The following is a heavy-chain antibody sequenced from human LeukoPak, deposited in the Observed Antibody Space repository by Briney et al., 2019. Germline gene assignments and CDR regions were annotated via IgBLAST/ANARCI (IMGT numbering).Heavy chain of an antibody. Sequence: SETLSITCDANGRTFSGYYWSWVRQPPAKRLEWIWEINHSGSTKYNPSLKRRVTISVDTSKNQFSLKLSSVTAADTAVYYCARSPLYYYYMDVWGKGTTVTVSS. CDR2: INHSGST. CDR1: GRTFSGYY. V-gene: IGHV4-34*01. J-gene: IGHJ6*03. CDR3: ARSPLYYYYMDV.